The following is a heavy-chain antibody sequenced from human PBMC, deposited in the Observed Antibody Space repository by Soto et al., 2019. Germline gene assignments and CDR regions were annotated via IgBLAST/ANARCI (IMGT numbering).Heavy chain of an antibody. CDR2: IIPIFGTA. J-gene: IGHJ4*02. D-gene: IGHD5-12*01. CDR3: ARPAQDIVATALAY. CDR1: GGTFSSYA. V-gene: IGHV1-69*13. Sequence: GASVKVSCKASGGTFSSYAISWVRQAPGQGLEWMGGIIPIFGTANYAQKFQGRVTITADESTGTAYMELSSLRSEDTAVYYCARPAQDIVATALAYWGQGTLVTVSS.